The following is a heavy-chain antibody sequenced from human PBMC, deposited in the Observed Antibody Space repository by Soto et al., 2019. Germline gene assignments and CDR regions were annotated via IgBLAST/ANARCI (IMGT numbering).Heavy chain of an antibody. D-gene: IGHD2-2*01. J-gene: IGHJ4*02. CDR2: LYWDDDK. Sequence: QITLKESAPTLVQPTQTLTLTGTFSGFSLSTSGLCVGWILQPPVKPLDWLALLYWDDDKRYSPSLKIRLTITNDTSKNPVVHTMTNMDPVDTATDYCAHIPTSLPAGGFDYWGQGTLVTVSS. V-gene: IGHV2-5*02. CDR1: GFSLSTSGLC. CDR3: AHIPTSLPAGGFDY.